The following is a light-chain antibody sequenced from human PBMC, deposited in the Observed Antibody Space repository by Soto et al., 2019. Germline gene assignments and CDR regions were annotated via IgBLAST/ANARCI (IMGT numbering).Light chain of an antibody. CDR2: DVT. CDR1: SSDIGVYDF. V-gene: IGLV2-14*01. J-gene: IGLJ3*02. CDR3: SSYTTSTTRV. Sequence: QSALTQPASVSGSPGQSITISCTGTSSDIGVYDFVSWYQQHPGRAPKLLIYDVTNRPSGISDRFSGSKSGNTASLTISGLQPEDEAAYYCSSYTTSTTRVFGGGTKLTVL.